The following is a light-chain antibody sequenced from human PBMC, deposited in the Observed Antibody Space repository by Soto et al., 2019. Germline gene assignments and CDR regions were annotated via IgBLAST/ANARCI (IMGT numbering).Light chain of an antibody. Sequence: EIVMKQSPATLSVSPGERATLSCRASQSVSSNLAWYQQKPGQAPRLLIFGASTRATGISDRFSGSGSGTDFTLTISRLEPEDSAVYYCHQYGSTVTFGPGTKVDIK. V-gene: IGKV3D-15*01. CDR1: QSVSSN. CDR3: HQYGSTVT. J-gene: IGKJ3*01. CDR2: GAS.